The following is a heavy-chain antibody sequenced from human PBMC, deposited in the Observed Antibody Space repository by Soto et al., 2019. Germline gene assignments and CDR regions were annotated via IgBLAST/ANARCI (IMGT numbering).Heavy chain of an antibody. D-gene: IGHD6-19*01. Sequence: GGSLRLSCAASGFPFSSYSMSWVRQAPGKGLEWVSAISGSGGSTYYADSVKGRFTISRDNSKNTLYLQMNSLRAEDTAVYYCAKDTAVAGFDYWGQGTLVTVSS. CDR3: AKDTAVAGFDY. J-gene: IGHJ4*02. CDR1: GFPFSSYS. CDR2: ISGSGGST. V-gene: IGHV3-23*01.